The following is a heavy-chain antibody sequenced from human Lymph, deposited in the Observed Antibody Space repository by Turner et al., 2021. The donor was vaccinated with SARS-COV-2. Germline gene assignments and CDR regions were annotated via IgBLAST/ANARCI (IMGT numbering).Heavy chain of an antibody. J-gene: IGHJ6*02. CDR2: CIAWLGVS. Sequence: QVQLVQSGAEVKKHGSSVQVSCNASGGNFSSSASSWVRQGPGQGLGWVVVCIAWLGVSNCAQKFQGKVTITADKSTGTSYSELSSLMTGDTAEYVCASILAPGYGGGVYYYYYGMDVWGQGTTVTVSS. V-gene: IGHV1-69*10. D-gene: IGHD3-9*01. CDR1: GGNFSSSA. CDR3: ASILAPGYGGGVYYYYYGMDV.